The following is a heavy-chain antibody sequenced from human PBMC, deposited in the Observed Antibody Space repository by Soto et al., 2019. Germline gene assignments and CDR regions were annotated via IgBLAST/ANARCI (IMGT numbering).Heavy chain of an antibody. D-gene: IGHD2-2*01. Sequence: ASVKVSCKASGYTFTSYGISWVRQAPGQGLEWMGWISAYNGNTNYAQKLQGRVTMTTDTSTSTAYMELRSLRSDDTAVYYCARVVPAYCSSTSCYGTAGWFDPWGQGTLVTVSS. CDR1: GYTFTSYG. V-gene: IGHV1-18*01. CDR2: ISAYNGNT. J-gene: IGHJ5*02. CDR3: ARVVPAYCSSTSCYGTAGWFDP.